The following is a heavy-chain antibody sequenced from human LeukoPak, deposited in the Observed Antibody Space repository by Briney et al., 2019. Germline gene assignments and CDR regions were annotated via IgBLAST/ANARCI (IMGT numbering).Heavy chain of an antibody. CDR2: IKSAGSST. J-gene: IGHJ5*02. CDR1: GFTFSNHW. CDR3: TKSDWFDP. V-gene: IGHV3-74*03. D-gene: IGHD3-3*01. Sequence: GGSLRLSCAASGFTFSNHWMHWVRQAPGKGLLWVSRIKSAGSSTTYADSVKGQFTISRDNAKNTLYLQMNSLRAEDTAVYYCTKSDWFDPWGQGTLVTVSS.